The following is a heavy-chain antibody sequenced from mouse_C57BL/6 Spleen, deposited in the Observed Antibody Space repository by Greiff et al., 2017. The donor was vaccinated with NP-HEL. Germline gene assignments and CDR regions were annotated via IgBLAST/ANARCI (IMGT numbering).Heavy chain of an antibody. CDR1: GYSFTDYN. J-gene: IGHJ3*01. D-gene: IGHD3-2*02. CDR2: INPNYGTT. Sequence: VQLKESGPELVKPGASVKISCKASGYSFTDYNMNWVKQSNGKSLEWIGVINPNYGTTSYNQKFKGEATLTVDQSSSTAYMQLNSLTSEDSAVYYCARTGGTAQAPGFAYWGQGTLVTVSA. V-gene: IGHV1-39*01. CDR3: ARTGGTAQAPGFAY.